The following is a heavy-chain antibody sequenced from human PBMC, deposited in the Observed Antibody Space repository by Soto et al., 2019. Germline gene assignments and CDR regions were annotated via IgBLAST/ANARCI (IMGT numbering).Heavy chain of an antibody. CDR3: ARGEGRGYDSGFDY. CDR1: GGTFSSYA. V-gene: IGHV1-69*13. CDR2: IIPIFGTA. D-gene: IGHD5-12*01. J-gene: IGHJ4*02. Sequence: SVKVSCKASGGTFSSYAISWVRQAPGQGLKWMGGIIPIFGTANYAQKFQGRVTITADESTSTAYMELSSLRSEDTAVYYCARGEGRGYDSGFDYWGQGTLVTVS.